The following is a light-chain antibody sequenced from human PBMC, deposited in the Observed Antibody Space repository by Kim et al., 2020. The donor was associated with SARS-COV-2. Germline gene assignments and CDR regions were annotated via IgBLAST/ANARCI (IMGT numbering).Light chain of an antibody. CDR3: QSYDSSLSGSV. Sequence: RVTSSCTGSSSNIGAGYDVHWYQQLPGTAPKLLIYGNSNRPSGVPDRFSGSKSGTSASLAITGLQAEDEADYYCQSYDSSLSGSVFGGGTQLTV. CDR2: GNS. J-gene: IGLJ2*01. CDR1: SSNIGAGYD. V-gene: IGLV1-40*01.